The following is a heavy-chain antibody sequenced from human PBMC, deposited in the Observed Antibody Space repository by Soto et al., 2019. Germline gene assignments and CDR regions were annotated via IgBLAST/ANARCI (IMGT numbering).Heavy chain of an antibody. Sequence: KQSQTLSLTCAISGDSVSSNSAAWNWIRQSPSRGLEWLGRTYYRSKWYNDYAVSGKSRITINPETSKNQFSLQLNSVTPEDTAVNYYARESIGVAGKEYRGQGTLVTVSS. CDR2: TYYRSKWYN. CDR1: GDSVSSNSAA. CDR3: ARESIGVAGKEY. D-gene: IGHD6-19*01. V-gene: IGHV6-1*01. J-gene: IGHJ4*02.